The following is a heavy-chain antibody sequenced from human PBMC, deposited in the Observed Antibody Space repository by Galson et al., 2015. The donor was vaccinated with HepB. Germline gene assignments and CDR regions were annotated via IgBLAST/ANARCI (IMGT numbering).Heavy chain of an antibody. J-gene: IGHJ4*02. D-gene: IGHD3-22*01. CDR3: VGEGVYYDSSGYYQVY. CDR1: GFTFSSYA. V-gene: IGHV3-23*01. Sequence: SLRLSCAASGFTFSSYAMSWVRQAPGKGLEWVSAISGSGGSTYYADSVKGRFTISRDNSKNTLYLQMNSLRAEDTAVYYCVGEGVYYDSSGYYQVYWGQGTLVTVSS. CDR2: ISGSGGST.